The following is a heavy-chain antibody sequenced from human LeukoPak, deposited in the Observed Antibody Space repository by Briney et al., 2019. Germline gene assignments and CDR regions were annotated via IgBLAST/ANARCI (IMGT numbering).Heavy chain of an antibody. CDR3: VKDPYSGDFAEYFQS. D-gene: IGHD4-17*01. V-gene: IGHV3-30*02. CDR2: IRYDGDKE. Sequence: PGGSLRLSCVASGFIFRSYSMHWVRQAPGSGLEWGAFIRYDGDKEDYVDSVKGRFTISRDNSKNMVYLQMDSLRVDDTAVYYCVKDPYSGDFAEYFQSWGQGTLVSVSS. CDR1: GFIFRSYS. J-gene: IGHJ1*01.